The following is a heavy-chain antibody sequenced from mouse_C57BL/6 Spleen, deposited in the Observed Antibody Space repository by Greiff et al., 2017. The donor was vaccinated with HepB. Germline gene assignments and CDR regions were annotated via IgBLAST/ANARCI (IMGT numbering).Heavy chain of an antibody. CDR2: IRNKANGYTT. D-gene: IGHD1-1*02. J-gene: IGHJ1*03. V-gene: IGHV7-3*01. Sequence: EVMLVESGGGLVQPGGSLSLSCAASGFTFTDYYMSWVRQPPGKALEWLGFIRNKANGYTTEYSASVKGRFTISRDNSQSILYLQMNALRAEDSATYYCARYTRGNPWYFDVWGTGTTVTVSS. CDR1: GFTFTDYY. CDR3: ARYTRGNPWYFDV.